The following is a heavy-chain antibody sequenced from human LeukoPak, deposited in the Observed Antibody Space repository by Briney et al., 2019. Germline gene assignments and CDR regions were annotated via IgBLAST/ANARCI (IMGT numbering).Heavy chain of an antibody. J-gene: IGHJ6*02. CDR2: IVAYSGDT. CDR3: ARDPVAGAYYYYGMDV. D-gene: IGHD6-19*01. V-gene: IGHV1-18*01. Sequence: ASVKVSCKASGYTFTNYGISWVRQAPGQGLEWMGWIVAYSGDTNYAQRLQGRVTMTTDTSTSIAYMELRSLRSDDTAVYYCARDPVAGAYYYYGMDVWGQGTTVTVSS. CDR1: GYTFTNYG.